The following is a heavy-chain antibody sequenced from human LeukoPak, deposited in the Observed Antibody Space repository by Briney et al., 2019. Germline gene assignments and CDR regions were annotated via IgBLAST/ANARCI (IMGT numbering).Heavy chain of an antibody. D-gene: IGHD3-3*01. V-gene: IGHV1-2*02. J-gene: IGHJ5*02. CDR2: INPNSGGT. CDR1: GYTFTGYY. CDR3: ARSPGFLEWLPTTNWFDP. Sequence: ASVKVSCKASGYTFTGYYMHWVRQAPGQGLEWMGWINPNSGGTNYAQKFQGRVTMTRDTSISTAYMELSRLRSDDTAVYYCARSPGFLEWLPTTNWFDPWGQGTLVTVPS.